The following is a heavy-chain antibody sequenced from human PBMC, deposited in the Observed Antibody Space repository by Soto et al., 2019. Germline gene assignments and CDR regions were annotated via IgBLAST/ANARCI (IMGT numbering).Heavy chain of an antibody. D-gene: IGHD6-13*01. J-gene: IGHJ3*02. CDR3: AKDLGSGYSSSWYPDAFDI. V-gene: IGHV3-23*01. CDR2: ISGSGGST. CDR1: GFTFSSYA. Sequence: EVQLLESGGGLVQPGGSLRLSCAASGFTFSSYAMSWVRQAPGKGLEWVSAISGSGGSTYYADSVKGRFTISRDNSKNTLYLQMNSRRAEDTAVYYCAKDLGSGYSSSWYPDAFDIWGQGTMVTVSS.